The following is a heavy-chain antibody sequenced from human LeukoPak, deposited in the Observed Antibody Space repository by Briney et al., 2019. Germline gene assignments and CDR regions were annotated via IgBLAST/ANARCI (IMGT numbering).Heavy chain of an antibody. J-gene: IGHJ4*02. CDR3: ARLRQVLPSNPGDY. CDR1: GGSISSSSYY. D-gene: IGHD4-11*01. V-gene: IGHV4-39*07. Sequence: SETLSLTCTVSGGSISSSSYYWGWIRQPPGKGLEWIGSIYYSGSTYYNPSLKSRVTISVDTSKNQFSLKLSSVTAADTAVYYCARLRQVLPSNPGDYWGQGTLVTVSS. CDR2: IYYSGST.